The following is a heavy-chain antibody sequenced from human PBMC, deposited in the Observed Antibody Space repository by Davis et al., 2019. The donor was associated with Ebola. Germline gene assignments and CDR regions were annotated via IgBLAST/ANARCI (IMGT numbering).Heavy chain of an antibody. V-gene: IGHV5-51*01. CDR1: GNSFTSHW. Sequence: GESLKISCQASGNSFTSHWIGWVRQMPGKGLEWMGIIYTGDSDTRYRPSFRGQVTISADKSIKTAFLQWSSLKASDTAMYYCASLRRTITGMDDGFDIWGQGTMVTVSS. CDR3: ASLRRTITGMDDGFDI. J-gene: IGHJ3*02. CDR2: IYTGDSDT. D-gene: IGHD2-8*02.